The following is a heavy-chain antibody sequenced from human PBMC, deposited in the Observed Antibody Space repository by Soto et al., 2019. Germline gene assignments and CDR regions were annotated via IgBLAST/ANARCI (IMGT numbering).Heavy chain of an antibody. CDR2: IWYDGSNK. CDR1: GFTFSSYG. CDR3: ARDRTGGPHRYCSSTSCSGMDV. Sequence: PGGSLRLSCAASGFTFSSYGMHWVRQAPGKGLEWVAVIWYDGSNKYYADSVKGRFTISRDNSKNTLYLQMNSLRAEDTAVYYCARDRTGGPHRYCSSTSCSGMDVWGQGTTVTVSS. D-gene: IGHD2-2*01. V-gene: IGHV3-33*01. J-gene: IGHJ6*02.